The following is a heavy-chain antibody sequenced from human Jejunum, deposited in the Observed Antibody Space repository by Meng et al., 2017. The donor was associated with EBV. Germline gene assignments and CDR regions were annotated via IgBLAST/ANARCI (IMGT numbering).Heavy chain of an antibody. D-gene: IGHD3-3*01. CDR1: GGSFGGYF. V-gene: IGHV4-34*01. CDR3: ARSGAIIGVQGAPDY. CDR2: INQVGST. J-gene: IGHJ4*02. Sequence: QVHLQQWGSGLLKPSEPLSLTCAVSGGSFGGYFWTWIRQAPGKGLEWIGEINQVGSTNYNPSLKSRVTISVDTSNIQFSLKVTSVTAADTAVYYCARSGAIIGVQGAPDYWGQGTLVTVSS.